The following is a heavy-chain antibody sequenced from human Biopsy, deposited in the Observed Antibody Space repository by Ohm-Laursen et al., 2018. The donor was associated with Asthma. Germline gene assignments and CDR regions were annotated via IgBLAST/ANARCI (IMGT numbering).Heavy chain of an antibody. D-gene: IGHD1-1*01. J-gene: IGHJ3*02. CDR2: ISYDGSKR. CDR3: AKESGSNYAFDI. V-gene: IGHV3-30*18. Sequence: SLRLSCTASGFTFSTYAMHWVRQAPGKGLEWVALISYDGSKRHSADSVRGRFTISRDNSKNTLYLQMNSLRAGDTAVYYCAKESGSNYAFDIWGQGTMVTVSS. CDR1: GFTFSTYA.